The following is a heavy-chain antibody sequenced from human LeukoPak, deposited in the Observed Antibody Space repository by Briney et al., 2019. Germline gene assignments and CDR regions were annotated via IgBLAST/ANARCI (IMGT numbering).Heavy chain of an antibody. J-gene: IGHJ4*02. CDR2: IYTSGKT. D-gene: IGHD1-26*01. CDR1: GDSISSGRYY. CDR3: ARSLSGSYYFEY. Sequence: PSETLSLTCTVSGDSISSGRYYWSWVRQPAGKELEWIGRIYTSGKTDYNPYTPSLKSRVTVSLDTSKNQLSLFLTSVTAADTAMYYCARSLSGSYYFEYWGQGTLVTVSS. V-gene: IGHV4-61*02.